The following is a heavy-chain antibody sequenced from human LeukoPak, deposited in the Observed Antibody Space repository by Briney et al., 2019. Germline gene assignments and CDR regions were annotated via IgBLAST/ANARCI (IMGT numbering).Heavy chain of an antibody. V-gene: IGHV1-46*01. CDR2: INPSGGST. Sequence: APVKGSCKASGYTFTRYYMHWVRQAPGQGLEWRGIINPSGGSTSYAQKFQGRVTMTRGTSTGKVYMGLSSLRFEDTAVYYCASAQYCRDWCCSGGFPFWGQGTLVPVS. D-gene: IGHD2-15*01. CDR1: GYTFTRYY. J-gene: IGHJ4*02. CDR3: ASAQYCRDWCCSGGFPF.